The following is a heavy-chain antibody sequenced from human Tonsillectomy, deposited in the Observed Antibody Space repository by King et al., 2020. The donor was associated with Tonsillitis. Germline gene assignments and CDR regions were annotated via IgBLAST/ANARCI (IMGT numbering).Heavy chain of an antibody. Sequence: GAEVKKPGQSLKISCKGSGSSFPSYWIGWVRQMPGKGLEWMGIIYPGDSDTRYSPSFQGQVTISADKSISTAYLQLSSLKASGTAMYYCARQGGVERDFDYWGQGTLVTASS. D-gene: IGHD3-16*01. CDR2: IYPGDSDT. J-gene: IGHJ4*02. CDR3: ARQGGVERDFDY. CDR1: GSSFPSYW. V-gene: IGHV5-51*01.